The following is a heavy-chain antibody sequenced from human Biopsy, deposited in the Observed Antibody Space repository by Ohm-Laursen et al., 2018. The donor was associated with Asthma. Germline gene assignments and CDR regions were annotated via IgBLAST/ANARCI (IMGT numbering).Heavy chain of an antibody. V-gene: IGHV1-3*04. Sequence: GSSVKVSCKASGYNFISFAIHWVRQAPGQRLEWMGWVNTGNGDTKYSLKFQGRVTITRDTSASTAYMELRSLRSEDTATYYCARTYYDFLTGQVKDVFGVWGQGTMVTVSS. J-gene: IGHJ3*01. CDR1: GYNFISFA. CDR2: VNTGNGDT. CDR3: ARTYYDFLTGQVKDVFGV. D-gene: IGHD3-9*01.